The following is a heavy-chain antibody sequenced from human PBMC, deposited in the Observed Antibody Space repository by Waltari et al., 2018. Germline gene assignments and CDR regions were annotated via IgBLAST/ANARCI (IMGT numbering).Heavy chain of an antibody. CDR1: GYTFTGYY. J-gene: IGHJ4*02. CDR2: SNPSSGGT. V-gene: IGHV1-2*06. Sequence: QVKLVQSGAEVKKPGASVKVSCKASGYTFTGYYMHWVRQAPGQGLEWMCRSNPSSGGTNYAHRFQGRVTMTRDTSISTAYMELSRLRSDDTAVYYCARDHDILTGYYRRYYVDYWGQGTLVTVSS. CDR3: ARDHDILTGYYRRYYVDY. D-gene: IGHD3-9*01.